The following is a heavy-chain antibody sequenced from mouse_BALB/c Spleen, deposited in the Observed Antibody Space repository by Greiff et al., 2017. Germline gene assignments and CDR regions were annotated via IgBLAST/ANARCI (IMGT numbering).Heavy chain of an antibody. CDR1: GFDFSRYW. D-gene: IGHD1-1*01. CDR2: INPDSSTI. J-gene: IGHJ3*01. V-gene: IGHV4-1*02. CDR3: SSLNYYGSAWFAY. Sequence: EVKLMESGGGLVQPGGSLKLSCAASGFDFSRYWMSWVRQAPGKGLEWIGEINPDSSTINYTPSLKDKFIISRDNAKNTLYLQMSKVRSEDTALYYCSSLNYYGSAWFAYWGQGTLVTVSA.